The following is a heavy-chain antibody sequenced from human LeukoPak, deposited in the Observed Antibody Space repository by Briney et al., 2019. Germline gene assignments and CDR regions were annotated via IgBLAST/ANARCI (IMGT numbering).Heavy chain of an antibody. V-gene: IGHV1-2*02. CDR2: INPNSGGT. D-gene: IGHD6-6*01. J-gene: IGHJ4*02. Sequence: ASVKVSCKASGYTFTSYGISWVRQAPGQGLEWMGWINPNSGGTNYAQKFQGRVTMTRDTSISTAYMELSRLRSDDTAVYYCARDPSSLWHQWSGRTFFDYWGQGTLVTVSS. CDR3: ARDPSSLWHQWSGRTFFDY. CDR1: GYTFTSYG.